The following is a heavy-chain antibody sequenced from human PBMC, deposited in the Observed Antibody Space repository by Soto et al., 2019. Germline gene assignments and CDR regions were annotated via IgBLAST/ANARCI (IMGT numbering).Heavy chain of an antibody. V-gene: IGHV1-69*02. D-gene: IGHD2-2*01. J-gene: IGHJ6*03. CDR2: IIPIPGIA. Sequence: ASVKVSCKASGGTFSSYTISWVRQAPGQGLEWMGRIIPIPGIANYAQKFQGRVTITADKSTSTAYMELSSLRSEDTAVYYCARGYCSSTSCYRPGDYYYYYYMDVWGKGTTVTVSS. CDR3: ARGYCSSTSCYRPGDYYYYYYMDV. CDR1: GGTFSSYT.